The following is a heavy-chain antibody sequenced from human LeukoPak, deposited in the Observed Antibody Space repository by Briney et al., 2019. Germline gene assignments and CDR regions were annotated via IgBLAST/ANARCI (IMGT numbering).Heavy chain of an antibody. Sequence: SETLSLTCTVSGGSISSYYWSWNRQPPGKGLEWIGYIYYSGSTNYNPSLKSRVTISVDTSKNQFSLKLSSVTAADTAVYYCARTAVAVWFDPWGQGTLVTVSS. CDR1: GGSISSYY. CDR2: IYYSGST. CDR3: ARTAVAVWFDP. J-gene: IGHJ5*02. D-gene: IGHD6-19*01. V-gene: IGHV4-59*08.